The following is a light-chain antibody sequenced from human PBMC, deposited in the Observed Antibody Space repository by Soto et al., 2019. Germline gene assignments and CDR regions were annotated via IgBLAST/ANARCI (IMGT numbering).Light chain of an antibody. Sequence: EIVLTQSPGTLALSPGERATLSCRASQIIYNNYLAWYQQKPGQAPRLLIYGASSRARGTPDRFSGSGSGTDFTLTISRLEPEDFVVYYCQQYGDSVYTFGQGTNLEIK. V-gene: IGKV3-20*01. CDR1: QIIYNNY. CDR2: GAS. CDR3: QQYGDSVYT. J-gene: IGKJ2*01.